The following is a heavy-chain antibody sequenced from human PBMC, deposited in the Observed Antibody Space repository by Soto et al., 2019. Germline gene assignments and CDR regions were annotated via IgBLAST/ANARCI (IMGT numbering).Heavy chain of an antibody. Sequence: QVQLVESGGGVVQPGRSLRLSCAASGFTFSSYGMHWVRQAPGKGLEWVAVIWYDGSNKYYADSVKGRFTISRDNSKSTLDLQMNSLRAEDTAVYYCAREYYDFWSGYYRRITYYYYYGMDVWGQGTTVTVSS. CDR1: GFTFSSYG. J-gene: IGHJ6*02. CDR2: IWYDGSNK. V-gene: IGHV3-33*01. CDR3: AREYYDFWSGYYRRITYYYYYGMDV. D-gene: IGHD3-3*01.